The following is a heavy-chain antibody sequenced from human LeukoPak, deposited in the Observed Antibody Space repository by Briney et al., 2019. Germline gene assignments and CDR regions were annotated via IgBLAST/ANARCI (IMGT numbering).Heavy chain of an antibody. CDR2: IYYSGST. D-gene: IGHD6-13*01. CDR3: ARGKQQLGAFDI. J-gene: IGHJ3*02. V-gene: IGHV4-59*01. CDR1: GGSISSYY. Sequence: SETLSLTYTVSGGSISSYYWSWIRQPPEKGLEWIGYIYYSGSTNYNPSLKSRVTISVDTSKNQFSLKLSSVTAADTAVYYCARGKQQLGAFDIWGQGTMVTVSS.